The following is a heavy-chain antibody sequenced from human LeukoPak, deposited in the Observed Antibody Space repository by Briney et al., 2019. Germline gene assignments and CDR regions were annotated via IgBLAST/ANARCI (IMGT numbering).Heavy chain of an antibody. D-gene: IGHD6-19*01. CDR2: VREGGSST. J-gene: IGHJ4*02. Sequence: GGSLRLSCGASGFTFSSSAMSGVRQAPGKGLECFSGVREGGSSTYYADSVKGRFTISRDNSKNTLYLQMNSLRAEDTAMYSCAKGLFSSGWYGGYFDSWGQGTLVAVSS. CDR3: AKGLFSSGWYGGYFDS. CDR1: GFTFSSSA. V-gene: IGHV3-23*01.